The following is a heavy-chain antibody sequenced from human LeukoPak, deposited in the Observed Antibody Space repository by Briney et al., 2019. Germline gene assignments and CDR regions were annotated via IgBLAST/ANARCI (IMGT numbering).Heavy chain of an antibody. CDR2: ITPGDSDT. V-gene: IGHV5-51*01. Sequence: GASLEISCEGSGSNFTSYWIGWGRQLPGKGLEWTGIITPGDSDTRYSPSFQGQVTISADKSISTAYLQWSSLKASDTAMYYCARLLRSDSSSVGNFDYWGQGTLVTVSS. D-gene: IGHD6-6*01. CDR3: ARLLRSDSSSVGNFDY. J-gene: IGHJ4*02. CDR1: GSNFTSYW.